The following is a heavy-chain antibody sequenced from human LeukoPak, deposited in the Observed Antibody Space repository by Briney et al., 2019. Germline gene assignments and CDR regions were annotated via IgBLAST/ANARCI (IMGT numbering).Heavy chain of an antibody. V-gene: IGHV1-2*02. Sequence: ASVKVSCKASGYTFTVYYMHWVRQAPGQGLEWMGWINPNSGGTNYAQKFQGRVTMTRDTSISTAYMELSRLRSDDTAVYYCARVDVVVPAATPYYYYYMDVWGKGTTVTVSS. CDR1: GYTFTVYY. D-gene: IGHD2-2*01. CDR2: INPNSGGT. CDR3: ARVDVVVPAATPYYYYYMDV. J-gene: IGHJ6*03.